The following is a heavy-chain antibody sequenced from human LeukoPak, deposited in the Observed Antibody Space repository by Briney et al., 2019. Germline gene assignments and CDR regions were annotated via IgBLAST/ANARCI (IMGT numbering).Heavy chain of an antibody. Sequence: ASVKVSCKASGYTFTSYGISWVRQAPGQGLEWMGWISAYNGNTNYAQKFQGRVTMTTDTSTSTAYMELRGLRSDDTAVYYCARHSRYYYGSGSYLSRDTRVSFDPWGQGTLVTVSS. CDR3: ARHSRYYYGSGSYLSRDTRVSFDP. CDR1: GYTFTSYG. V-gene: IGHV1-18*01. D-gene: IGHD3-10*01. CDR2: ISAYNGNT. J-gene: IGHJ5*02.